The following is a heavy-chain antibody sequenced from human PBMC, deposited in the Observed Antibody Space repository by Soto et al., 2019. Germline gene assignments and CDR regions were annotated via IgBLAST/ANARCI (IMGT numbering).Heavy chain of an antibody. CDR2: IYYSGST. J-gene: IGHJ6*02. CDR3: GAGERQKDV. D-gene: IGHD3-10*01. CDR1: GVSISSGDYY. Sequence: SETLSLTCTVSGVSISSGDYYWSWIRQPPGKGLEWIGYIYYSGSTYYNPSLKSRVTISVYTSKSQFSLKLSFVTAADTAVYYCGAGERQKDVWGQGTTVTVSS. V-gene: IGHV4-30-4*01.